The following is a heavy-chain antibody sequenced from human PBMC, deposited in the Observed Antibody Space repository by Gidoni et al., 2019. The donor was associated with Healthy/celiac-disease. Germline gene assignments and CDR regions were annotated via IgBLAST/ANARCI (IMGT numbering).Heavy chain of an antibody. CDR1: GFTFRSYG. J-gene: IGHJ6*03. Sequence: QVQLVESGGGVVQPGRSLRLSCAASGFTFRSYGMHWVRQAPGKGLEWVAVIWYDGSNKYYADSGKGRFTISRDNSKNTLYLQMNSLRAEDTAVYYCARNSGDFWSGQHYYYYYMDVWGKGTTVTVSS. D-gene: IGHD3-3*01. CDR3: ARNSGDFWSGQHYYYYYMDV. V-gene: IGHV3-33*01. CDR2: IWYDGSNK.